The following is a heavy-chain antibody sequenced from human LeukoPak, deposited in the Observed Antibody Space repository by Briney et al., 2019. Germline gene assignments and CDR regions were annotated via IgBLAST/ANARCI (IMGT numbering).Heavy chain of an antibody. D-gene: IGHD5-18*01. J-gene: IGHJ3*02. Sequence: GGSLRLSCAASGFTFSSSWMHWVRQAPGKGLVWVSRISIDGSSTTYADSVKGRFTISRDNAKNTLYLQMNSLRAEDTAVYYCARVYSYGSEAVDAFDIWGQGTMVTVSS. V-gene: IGHV3-74*01. CDR1: GFTFSSSW. CDR3: ARVYSYGSEAVDAFDI. CDR2: ISIDGSST.